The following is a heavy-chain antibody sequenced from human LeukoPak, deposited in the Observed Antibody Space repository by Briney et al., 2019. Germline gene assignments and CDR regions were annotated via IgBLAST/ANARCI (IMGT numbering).Heavy chain of an antibody. CDR1: GFAFSSYA. CDR2: ISGSGGST. CDR3: AKDPTYYYESSGYYGDY. V-gene: IGHV3-23*01. J-gene: IGHJ4*02. Sequence: PGGSLRLSCAASGFAFSSYAMSWVRQAPGKGLEWVSAISGSGGSTYYADSVKGRFTISRDNSKNTLYPQMNSLRAEDTAVYYCAKDPTYYYESSGYYGDYWGQGTLVTVSS. D-gene: IGHD3-22*01.